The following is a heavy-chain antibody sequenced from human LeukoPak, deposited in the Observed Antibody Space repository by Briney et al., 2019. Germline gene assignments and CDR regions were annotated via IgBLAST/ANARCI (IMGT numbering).Heavy chain of an antibody. CDR2: INPNSGGT. CDR1: GYTFADYF. CDR3: ARDITMVSYDY. J-gene: IGHJ4*02. Sequence: ASVKVSCKTSGYTFADYFIHWVRQAPGQGLEWMGRINPNSGGTNYAQKFQGGVTMTRDTSISTAYMELSRLRSDDTAVYYCARDITMVSYDYWGQGTLVTVSS. D-gene: IGHD3-10*01. V-gene: IGHV1-2*06.